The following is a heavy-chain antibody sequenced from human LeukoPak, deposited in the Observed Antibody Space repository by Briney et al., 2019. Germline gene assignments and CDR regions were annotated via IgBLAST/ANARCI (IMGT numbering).Heavy chain of an antibody. V-gene: IGHV3-23*01. CDR1: GFTFSAYA. J-gene: IGHJ3*01. CDR2: IRGGGGSA. D-gene: IGHD4-17*01. Sequence: GGSLRLSCTASGFTFSAYAMMWVRQAPGKGPEWVSAIRGGGGSAFYADSVKGRFTISRDNSKYTLFLQMNSLRAEDTAVYYCARDPNGDYIGAFDVWGPGTMVTVSS. CDR3: ARDPNGDYIGAFDV.